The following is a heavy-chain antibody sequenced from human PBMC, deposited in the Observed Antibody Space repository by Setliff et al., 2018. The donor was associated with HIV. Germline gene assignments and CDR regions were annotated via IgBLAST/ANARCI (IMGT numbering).Heavy chain of an antibody. J-gene: IGHJ3*01. CDR2: VIPSFATA. Sequence: SVKVSCKASGGTFKNSAISWVRQAPGQGLEWMGRVIPSFATANYAQKFQGRITITADELTSTVYMDLNSLKSEDSAVYYCANPHDGGAFDVWGQGTAVTVSS. CDR3: ANPHDGGAFDV. V-gene: IGHV1-69*13. CDR1: GGTFKNSA. D-gene: IGHD1-1*01.